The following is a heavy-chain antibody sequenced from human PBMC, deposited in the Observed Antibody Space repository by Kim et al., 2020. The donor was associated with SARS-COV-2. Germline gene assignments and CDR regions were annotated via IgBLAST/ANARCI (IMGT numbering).Heavy chain of an antibody. CDR2: ISYDGSNK. D-gene: IGHD3-10*01. CDR1: GFTFSSYA. CDR3: ARRATMVRGGYCFGY. Sequence: GGSLRLSCAASGFTFSSYAMHWVRQAPGKGLEWVAVISYDGSNKYYADSVKGRFTISRDNSKNTLYLQMNSLRAEDTAVYYCARRATMVRGGYCFGYWGQGTLVTVSS. V-gene: IGHV3-30-3*01. J-gene: IGHJ4*02.